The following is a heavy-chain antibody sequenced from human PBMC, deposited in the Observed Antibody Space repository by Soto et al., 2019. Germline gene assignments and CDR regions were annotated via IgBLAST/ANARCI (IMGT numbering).Heavy chain of an antibody. J-gene: IGHJ6*02. CDR2: IYYSGST. Sequence: ASETLSLTCTVAGGSISSYYWSWIRQPPGNGLEWIGYIYYSGSTNYNSSLNSRVTISVDTSKTQFSLKLSSVTAADTAVYYCAREGCSSTSCYNYGMDVWGQGTTVTVSS. CDR1: GGSISSYY. D-gene: IGHD2-2*02. CDR3: AREGCSSTSCYNYGMDV. V-gene: IGHV4-59*01.